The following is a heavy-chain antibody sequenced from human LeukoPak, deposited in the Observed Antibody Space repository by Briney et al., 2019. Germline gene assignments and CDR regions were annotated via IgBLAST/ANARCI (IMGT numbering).Heavy chain of an antibody. V-gene: IGHV3-23*01. D-gene: IGHD5-18*01. CDR3: AKGLGYSYGSPLDY. CDR1: GFTFSSYA. Sequence: GGSLRLSCAASGFTFSSYAMSWVRQAPGKGLEWVSAISGSGGSTYYADSVRGRFTISRDNSKNTLYLQVNSLRAEDTAVYYCAKGLGYSYGSPLDYWGQGTLVTVSS. CDR2: ISGSGGST. J-gene: IGHJ4*02.